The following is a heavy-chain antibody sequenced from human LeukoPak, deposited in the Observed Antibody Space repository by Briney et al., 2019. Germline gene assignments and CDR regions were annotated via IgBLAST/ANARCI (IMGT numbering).Heavy chain of an antibody. V-gene: IGHV3-23*01. J-gene: IGHJ4*02. CDR3: ARDPYGDYVFDY. CDR1: GFTFSSYA. CDR2: ISVSGVST. Sequence: GGSLRLSCAASGFTFSSYAMSWVRQAPGKRLEWVSGISVSGVSTYYADSVKGRFTISRDNSKNTLYLQMNSLRAEDTALYYCARDPYGDYVFDYWGQGTLVTVSS. D-gene: IGHD4-17*01.